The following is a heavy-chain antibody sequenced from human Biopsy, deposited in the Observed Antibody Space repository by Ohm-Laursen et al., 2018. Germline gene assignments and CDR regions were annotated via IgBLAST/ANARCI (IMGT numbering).Heavy chain of an antibody. Sequence: SLRLSCSASGLIFSDYYMSWIRQAPGKGLEWIAYISARDGVVYYADSVKGRFTISRDNTNNSLYLQMNSLRAEDTAVYYCAKGQVVVGAFDIWGQGTVVTVSS. J-gene: IGHJ3*02. D-gene: IGHD2-15*01. CDR1: GLIFSDYY. CDR2: ISARDGVV. CDR3: AKGQVVVGAFDI. V-gene: IGHV3-11*01.